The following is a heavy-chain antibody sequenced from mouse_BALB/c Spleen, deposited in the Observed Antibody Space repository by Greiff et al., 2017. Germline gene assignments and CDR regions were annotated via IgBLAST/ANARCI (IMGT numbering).Heavy chain of an antibody. Sequence: QVQLQQSGAELVRPGASVTLSCKASGYTFTDYEMHWVKQTPVHGLEWIGAIDPETGGTAYNQKFKGKATLTADKSSSTAYMELRSLTSEDSAVYYCTRWLLRGWFAYWGQGTLVTVSA. CDR1: GYTFTDYE. J-gene: IGHJ3*01. CDR3: TRWLLRGWFAY. D-gene: IGHD2-3*01. V-gene: IGHV1-15*01. CDR2: IDPETGGT.